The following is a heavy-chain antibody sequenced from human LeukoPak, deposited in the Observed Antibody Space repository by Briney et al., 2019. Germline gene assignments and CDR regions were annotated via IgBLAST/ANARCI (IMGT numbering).Heavy chain of an antibody. Sequence: PGGSLRLSCAGSGFTFSGYGMHWVRQPPGKGLEWVAVIRYDGSAYSYADSVKGRFTISRDNSKNTLYLQMSSLRAEDTAVYFCARDVWFGDYRWFDPWGQGTLVIVSS. CDR3: ARDVWFGDYRWFDP. D-gene: IGHD3-10*01. J-gene: IGHJ5*02. V-gene: IGHV3-33*01. CDR1: GFTFSGYG. CDR2: IRYDGSAY.